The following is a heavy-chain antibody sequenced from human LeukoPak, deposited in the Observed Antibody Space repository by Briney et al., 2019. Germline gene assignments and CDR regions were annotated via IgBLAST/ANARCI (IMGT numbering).Heavy chain of an antibody. CDR2: VKPDGSEK. CDR3: ARDRGYYVFDY. J-gene: IGHJ4*02. CDR1: GFTFSNYW. Sequence: PGGSLRLSCAASGFTFSNYWRTWVRQAPGKGLEWVAHVKPDGSEKSYVDSVKGRFTISRDNAQNSLYLQMNSLRTEDTAVYYCARDRGYYVFDYWGQGTLVTVSS. D-gene: IGHD3-22*01. V-gene: IGHV3-7*01.